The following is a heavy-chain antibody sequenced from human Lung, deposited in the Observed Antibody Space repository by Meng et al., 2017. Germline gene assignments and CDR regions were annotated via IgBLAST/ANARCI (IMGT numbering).Heavy chain of an antibody. CDR2: ISGSGGST. CDR1: GLTFSSYA. J-gene: IGHJ4*02. Sequence: VKVGWSGGGLVQTGGSMRLSCAASGLTFSSYAMSWVRQAPGKGMEWVSAISGSGGSTYYADSVKGRFTISRDNSKNTLYLQMNSLRAEDTAVYYCAKDPTKLEPPLWGQGTLVTVSS. V-gene: IGHV3-23*04. CDR3: AKDPTKLEPPL. D-gene: IGHD1-14*01.